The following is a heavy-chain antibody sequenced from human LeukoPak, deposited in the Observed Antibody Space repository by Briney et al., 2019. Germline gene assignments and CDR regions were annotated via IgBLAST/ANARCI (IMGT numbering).Heavy chain of an antibody. D-gene: IGHD1-14*01. Sequence: ASVKVSCKISGNTLSELSTHWVRQPPGKGLEWMGGLDPEDGETIYAQKFQGRVTMTEDTSTDTAFLELSSLRSEDTAVYYCATRGIYHLLDSWGQGTLVTVSS. CDR1: GNTLSELS. J-gene: IGHJ4*02. CDR2: LDPEDGET. V-gene: IGHV1-24*01. CDR3: ATRGIYHLLDS.